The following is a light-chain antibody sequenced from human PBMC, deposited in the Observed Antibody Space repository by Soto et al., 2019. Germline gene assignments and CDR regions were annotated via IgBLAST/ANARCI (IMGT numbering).Light chain of an antibody. J-gene: IGKJ3*01. CDR3: QERTNWPPGIT. CDR1: QSISGNY. V-gene: IGKV3D-20*02. CDR2: GTY. Sequence: EVVLTQSPGTLSLSPGERVTLSCRASQSISGNYLAWYQHKPGQAPRLLISGTYTRATGIPDRFSGRGSGTDFSLTISSLEPEDFAVYYCQERTNWPPGITFGPGTKVDIK.